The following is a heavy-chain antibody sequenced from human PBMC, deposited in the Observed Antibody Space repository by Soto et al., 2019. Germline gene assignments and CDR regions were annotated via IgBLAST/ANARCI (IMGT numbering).Heavy chain of an antibody. V-gene: IGHV4-59*08. CDR3: ARPLGGGAFDI. CDR1: GGSISSYY. Sequence: SETLSLTCTVSGGSISSYYWSWIRQPPGKGLEWIGYIYYSGSTNYNPSLKSRVTISVDTSKNQFSLKLSSVTAADTAVYYCARPLGGGAFDIWGQGTMVTVSS. CDR2: IYYSGST. J-gene: IGHJ3*02.